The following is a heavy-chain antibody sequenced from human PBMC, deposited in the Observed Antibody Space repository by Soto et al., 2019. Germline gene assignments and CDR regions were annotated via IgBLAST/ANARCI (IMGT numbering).Heavy chain of an antibody. J-gene: IGHJ6*02. Sequence: QVQLVQSGAEVKKPGASVKVSCKASGYTFTSYGISWVRQAPGQGLEWMGWISAYNGNTNYAQKLQGRVTMTTDTSTSTAYMVLRSLRSDGTAVYYCARAGCSGGSCYSEIRYYYYGMDVWGQGTTVTVSS. CDR1: GYTFTSYG. D-gene: IGHD2-15*01. CDR2: ISAYNGNT. V-gene: IGHV1-18*01. CDR3: ARAGCSGGSCYSEIRYYYYGMDV.